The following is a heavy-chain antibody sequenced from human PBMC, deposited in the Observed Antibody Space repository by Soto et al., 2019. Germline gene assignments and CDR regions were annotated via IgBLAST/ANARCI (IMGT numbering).Heavy chain of an antibody. J-gene: IGHJ3*02. V-gene: IGHV3-48*03. CDR1: GFTFSSYE. Sequence: PGGSLRLSCAASGFTFSSYEMNWVPQAPGKGLEWVSYISSSGSTIYYADSVKGRFTISRDNAKNSLYLQMNSLRAEDTAVYYCAREGSGGHYDAFDIWGQGTMVTV. CDR2: ISSSGSTI. CDR3: AREGSGGHYDAFDI. D-gene: IGHD3-16*01.